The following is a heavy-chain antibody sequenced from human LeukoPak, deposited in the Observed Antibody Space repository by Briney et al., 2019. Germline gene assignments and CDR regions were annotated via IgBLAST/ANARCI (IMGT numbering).Heavy chain of an antibody. CDR2: ISGSGGST. CDR1: GFTFSSYA. CDR3: APRQVGATTLDY. J-gene: IGHJ4*02. D-gene: IGHD1-26*01. Sequence: GSLRLSCAASGFTFSSYAMSWVRQAPGKGLEWVSAISGSGGSTYYADSVKGRFTISRDNSKNTLYLQMNSLRAEDTAVYYCAPRQVGATTLDYWGQGTLVTVSS. V-gene: IGHV3-23*01.